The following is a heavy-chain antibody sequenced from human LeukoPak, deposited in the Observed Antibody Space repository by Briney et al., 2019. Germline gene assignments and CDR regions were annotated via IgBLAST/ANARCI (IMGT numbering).Heavy chain of an antibody. CDR1: GYTFTSYD. Sequence: GASVKVSCKASGYTFTSYDINWVRQATGQGLEWMGWMNPNSGNTGYAQKFQGRVTMTRNSSISTAYMELSSLRSEDTAVYYCARDSSGVTNWFDPWGQGTLVTVSS. D-gene: IGHD6-19*01. J-gene: IGHJ5*02. V-gene: IGHV1-8*01. CDR2: MNPNSGNT. CDR3: ARDSSGVTNWFDP.